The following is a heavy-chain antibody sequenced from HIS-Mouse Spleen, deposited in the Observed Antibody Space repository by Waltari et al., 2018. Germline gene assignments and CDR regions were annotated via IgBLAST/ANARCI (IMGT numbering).Heavy chain of an antibody. V-gene: IGHV4-38-2*02. J-gene: IGHJ2*01. CDR2: IYHSGST. CDR3: ARDQHIVVVTATNWYFDL. D-gene: IGHD2-21*02. CDR1: GYSISSGYY. Sequence: QLQLQESGPGLVKPSETLSLTCTVSGYSISSGYYWGWIRQPPGRGLEWIGSIYHSGSTYYTPSLKSRVTISVDTSKNQFSLKLSSVTAADTAVYYCARDQHIVVVTATNWYFDLWGRGTLVTVSS.